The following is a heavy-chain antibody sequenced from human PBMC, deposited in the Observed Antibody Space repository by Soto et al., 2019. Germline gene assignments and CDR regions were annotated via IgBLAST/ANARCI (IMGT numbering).Heavy chain of an antibody. CDR2: ISATGGNI. J-gene: IGHJ2*01. CDR3: AKVAGGLGYSDL. CDR1: GFTFSDYA. Sequence: GGSLRLSCVASGFTFSDYAMTWVRQAPGKGLEWVATISATGGNIEYTDSLKGRFTISRDNSKNTLYLQLNGLTSDDTAVHYCAKVAGGLGYSDLWGRAPLVTVSS. V-gene: IGHV3-23*01. D-gene: IGHD3-16*01.